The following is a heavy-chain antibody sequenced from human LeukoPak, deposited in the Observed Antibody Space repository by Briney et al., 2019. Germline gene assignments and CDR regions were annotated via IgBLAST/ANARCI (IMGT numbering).Heavy chain of an antibody. CDR1: GFTFSSYA. J-gene: IGHJ4*02. Sequence: GGSLRLSCAASGFTFSSYAMSWVRQALGKGLEWVSAISGSGGSTYYADSVKGRFTISRDNSKNTLYLQMNSLRAEDTAVYYCAKGENYGYSSRLIDYWGQGTLVTVSS. D-gene: IGHD6-19*01. CDR3: AKGENYGYSSRLIDY. V-gene: IGHV3-23*01. CDR2: ISGSGGST.